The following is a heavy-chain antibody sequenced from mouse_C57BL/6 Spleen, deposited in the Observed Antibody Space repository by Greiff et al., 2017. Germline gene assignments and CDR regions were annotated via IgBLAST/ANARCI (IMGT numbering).Heavy chain of an antibody. CDR3: SRVILDSSSPYWYFDV. CDR1: GYTFTNYW. CDR2: IYPGGGYT. V-gene: IGHV1-63*01. Sequence: QVQLQQSGAELVRPGTSVKMSCKASGYTFTNYWIGWAKQRPGHGLEWIGDIYPGGGYTYYNEKFKGKAPLTADKSSSTAYMQFSSLTSEDSAIYYCSRVILDSSSPYWYFDVWGTGTTVTVSS. J-gene: IGHJ1*03. D-gene: IGHD1-1*01.